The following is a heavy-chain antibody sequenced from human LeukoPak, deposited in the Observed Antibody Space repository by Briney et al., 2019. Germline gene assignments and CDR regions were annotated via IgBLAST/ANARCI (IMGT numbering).Heavy chain of an antibody. J-gene: IGHJ4*02. CDR3: ARASSSTSCYDY. Sequence: GASVKVSCKASGGTFSSYAISWVRQAPGQGLEWMGRIVPILGIANYAQKFQGRVTITADKSTSTAYMELSSLRSEGTAVYYCARASSSTSCYDYWGQGTLVTVSS. CDR1: GGTFSSYA. V-gene: IGHV1-69*04. D-gene: IGHD2-2*01. CDR2: IVPILGIA.